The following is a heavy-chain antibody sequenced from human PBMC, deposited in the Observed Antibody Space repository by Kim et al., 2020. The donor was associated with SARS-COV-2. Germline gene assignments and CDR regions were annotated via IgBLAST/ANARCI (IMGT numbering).Heavy chain of an antibody. J-gene: IGHJ4*02. CDR3: ATWRGDN. Sequence: GGSLRLSCAASGFSISSYWMNWVRQAPGKGLEWVANIKQDENAKYYVDSVKGRFTISRDKAKNSLYLQMDRLRADETAVYYCATWRGDNWGQGFLVTVSS. CDR2: IKQDENAK. CDR1: GFSISSYW. V-gene: IGHV3-7*01. D-gene: IGHD3-3*01.